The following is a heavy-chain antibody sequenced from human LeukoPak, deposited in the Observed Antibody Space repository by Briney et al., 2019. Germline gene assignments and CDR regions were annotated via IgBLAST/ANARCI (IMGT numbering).Heavy chain of an antibody. CDR1: GFTSDDHA. CDR2: IMWRSGST. CDR3: ARGGGLDV. Sequence: GRSLRLSCAVSGFTSDDHAMHWVRQASGKGLEWVAGIMWRSGSTGYGDSVKGRFTISRDNAKNSLYLQMSNLRAEDTAVYFCARGGGLDVWGQGATVTVSS. D-gene: IGHD3-16*01. V-gene: IGHV3-9*02. J-gene: IGHJ6*02.